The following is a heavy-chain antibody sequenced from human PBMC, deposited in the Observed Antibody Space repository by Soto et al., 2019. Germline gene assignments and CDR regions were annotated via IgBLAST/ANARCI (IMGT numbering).Heavy chain of an antibody. V-gene: IGHV3-23*01. CDR3: AKDHGRLCSSSNCYVINAFDI. CDR2: ISGSGGST. D-gene: IGHD2-2*01. J-gene: IGHJ3*02. Sequence: EVHLLESGGGLAQPGGSLRLSCAASGFTFSSYAMSWVRQAPGKGLEWVSAISGSGGSTYYADSVKGRFSISRDNSKNTLYLQMNSLRAEDTAVYYCAKDHGRLCSSSNCYVINAFDIWGQGTMVTVSS. CDR1: GFTFSSYA.